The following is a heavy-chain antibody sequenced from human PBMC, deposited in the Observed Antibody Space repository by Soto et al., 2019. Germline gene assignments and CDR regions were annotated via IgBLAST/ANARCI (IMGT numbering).Heavy chain of an antibody. D-gene: IGHD1-1*01. V-gene: IGHV4-59*03. J-gene: IGHJ4*02. CDR3: TTGAVRFNPFDF. Sequence: PSETLSLTCTVSGGSISGNYWSWIRQPPGKGLEWIGYIYYSGITNYNPSLKSRVTISVDTPKNQFSLHLSSVTAADTAVYYCTTGAVRFNPFDFWGKGTLVPVSS. CDR2: IYYSGIT. CDR1: GGSISGNY.